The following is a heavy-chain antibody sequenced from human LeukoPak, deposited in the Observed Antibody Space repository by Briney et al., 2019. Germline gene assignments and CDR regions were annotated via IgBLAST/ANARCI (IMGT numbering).Heavy chain of an antibody. CDR1: GGSISSSSYY. CDR3: ARARVVVALYYYYMDV. V-gene: IGHV4-39*07. CDR2: IYYSGST. J-gene: IGHJ6*03. D-gene: IGHD2-15*01. Sequence: PSETLSLTCTVSGGSISSSSYYWGWIRQPPGKGLEWIGSIYYSGSTNYNPSLKSRVTISVDTSKNQFSLKLSSVTAADTAVYYCARARVVVALYYYYMDVWGKGTTVTVSS.